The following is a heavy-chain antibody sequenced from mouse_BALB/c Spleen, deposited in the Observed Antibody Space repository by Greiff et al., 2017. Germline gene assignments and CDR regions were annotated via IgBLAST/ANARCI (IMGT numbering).Heavy chain of an antibody. V-gene: IGHV3-6*02. J-gene: IGHJ1*01. CDR1: GYSITSGYY. CDR3: ARALDGPNWYFDV. CDR2: ISYDGSN. D-gene: IGHD2-3*01. Sequence: EVHLVESGPGLVKPSQSLSLTCSVTGYSITSGYYWNWIRQFPGNKLEWMGYISYDGSNNYNPSLKNRISITRDTSKNQFFLKLNSVTTEDTATYYCARALDGPNWYFDVWGAGTTVTVSS.